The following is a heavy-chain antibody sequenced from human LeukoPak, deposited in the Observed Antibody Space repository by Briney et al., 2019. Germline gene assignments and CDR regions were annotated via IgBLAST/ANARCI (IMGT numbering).Heavy chain of an antibody. CDR1: GFTFSNYG. CDR3: ARDFVYYDSSGSTYYYGMDV. D-gene: IGHD3-22*01. CDR2: ISYDGSNK. V-gene: IGHV3-30*19. J-gene: IGHJ6*02. Sequence: GGSLRLSCAASGFTFSNYGMHWVRQAPGKGLEWVAVISYDGSNKYYADSVKGRFTISRDNSKNTLYLQMNSLRAEDTAVYYCARDFVYYDSSGSTYYYGMDVWGQGTTVTVSS.